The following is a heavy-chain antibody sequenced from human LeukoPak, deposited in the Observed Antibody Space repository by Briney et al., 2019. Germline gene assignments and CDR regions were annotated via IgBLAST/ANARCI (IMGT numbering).Heavy chain of an antibody. CDR1: GYTFTSYA. D-gene: IGHD3-22*01. CDR3: ARTQTRDYYDSSGYTRGVDAFDI. Sequence: GASVKVSCKASGYTFTSYAMNWVRQAPGQGLEWMGRIIPILGIANYAQKFQGRVTITADKSTSTAYMELSSLRSEDTAVYYCARTQTRDYYDSSGYTRGVDAFDIWGQGTMVTVSS. CDR2: IIPILGIA. J-gene: IGHJ3*02. V-gene: IGHV1-69*04.